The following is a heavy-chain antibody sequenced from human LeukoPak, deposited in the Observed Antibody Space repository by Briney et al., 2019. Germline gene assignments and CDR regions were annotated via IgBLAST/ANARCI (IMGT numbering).Heavy chain of an antibody. D-gene: IGHD1-1*01. J-gene: IGHJ4*02. V-gene: IGHV3-23*01. Sequence: GGSLRLSCGASGFNFSTYVLSWVRQAPSQGLHRVSTIAAADSGTYYAASVKGRFTISRDNSKHTLHLQMNGLRAEDTAVYYCATRGTTATKYFEDWGQGTLVTVSS. CDR2: IAAADSGT. CDR1: GFNFSTYV. CDR3: ATRGTTATKYFED.